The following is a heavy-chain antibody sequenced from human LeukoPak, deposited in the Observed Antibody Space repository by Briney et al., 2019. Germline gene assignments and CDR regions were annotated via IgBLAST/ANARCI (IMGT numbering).Heavy chain of an antibody. V-gene: IGHV1-8*02. J-gene: IGHJ6*03. Sequence: GASVKVSSKASGYTFTSYDINWVRQATGQGLEWMGWMNPNSGNSSYAQKFQGRVTMTRDMSTSTVYMELSSLRSEDTAVYYCARDFVVVVAATHPYYYYYMDVWGKGTTVTVSS. D-gene: IGHD2-15*01. CDR3: ARDFVVVVAATHPYYYYYMDV. CDR1: GYTFTSYD. CDR2: MNPNSGNS.